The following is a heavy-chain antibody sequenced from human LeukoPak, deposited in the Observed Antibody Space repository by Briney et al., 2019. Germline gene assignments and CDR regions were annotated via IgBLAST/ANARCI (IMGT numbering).Heavy chain of an antibody. CDR2: IYHSGST. V-gene: IGHV4-4*02. D-gene: IGHD3-10*01. CDR1: GGSISSSNW. CDR3: ASGSGTQSGWFDP. J-gene: IGHJ5*02. Sequence: SETLSLTCAVSGGSISSSNWWCWVRQPPGKGLEWIGEIYHSGSTNYNPSLKSRVTISVDKSKNQFSLKLSSVTAADTAVYYCASGSGTQSGWFDPWGQGTLVTVSS.